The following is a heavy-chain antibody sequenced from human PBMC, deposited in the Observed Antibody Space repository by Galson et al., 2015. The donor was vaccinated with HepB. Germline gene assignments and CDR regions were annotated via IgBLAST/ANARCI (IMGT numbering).Heavy chain of an antibody. CDR1: GYTFTSYA. D-gene: IGHD5-24*01. Sequence: SVKVSCKASGYTFTSYAISWVRQAPGQGLEWMGWISGFNGNSNYAQKLQGRVTMTTDTSTSTAYMELRSLISDDTAVYYCARDFSATIAGPIDIWGQGTMLTVSA. CDR2: ISGFNGNS. J-gene: IGHJ3*02. CDR3: ARDFSATIAGPIDI. V-gene: IGHV1-18*01.